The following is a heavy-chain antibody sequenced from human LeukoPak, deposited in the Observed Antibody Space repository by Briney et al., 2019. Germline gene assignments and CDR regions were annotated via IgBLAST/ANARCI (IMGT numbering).Heavy chain of an antibody. CDR3: ARRPRNAGSFDGPSGLDY. J-gene: IGHJ4*02. Sequence: SETLSLTCTVSRDSMKSYYWSWLRQPPGKGLEWIGYIYYTGSTDYNPSLKSRVTISADTSRNQFSLKLSSVTAADTAVYYCARRPRNAGSFDGPSGLDYWGQGTRVTVSS. D-gene: IGHD1-26*01. CDR2: IYYTGST. V-gene: IGHV4-59*01. CDR1: RDSMKSYY.